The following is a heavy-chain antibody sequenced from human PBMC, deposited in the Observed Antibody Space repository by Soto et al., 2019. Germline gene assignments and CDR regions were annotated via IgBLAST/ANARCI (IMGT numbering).Heavy chain of an antibody. CDR1: VDSIISSDFY. CDR2: IFYLGSS. Sequence: SETLSLTCTVSVDSIISSDFYWGWVRQPPGKGLEWIGSIFYLGSSYYNPSLKSRVTMSVDTSKNQFSLKLKSVTAADTALYLCARQRTSVVTQAYF. V-gene: IGHV4-39*01. CDR3: ARQRTSVVTQAYF. D-gene: IGHD2-21*02. J-gene: IGHJ4*01.